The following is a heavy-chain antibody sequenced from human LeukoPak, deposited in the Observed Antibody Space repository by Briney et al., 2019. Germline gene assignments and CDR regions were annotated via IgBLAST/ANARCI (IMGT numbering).Heavy chain of an antibody. D-gene: IGHD2-15*01. CDR1: GFTFSSYA. V-gene: IGHV3-23*01. J-gene: IGHJ4*02. Sequence: GGSLRLSCAASGFTFSSYAMSWVRQAPGKGLEWVSAISGSGGSTYYADSVKGRFTISRDNSKNTLYLQMNSLRAEDTAVYYCAKDLRCLGYGGNFDYWGQGTLVTVSS. CDR3: AKDLRCLGYGGNFDY. CDR2: ISGSGGST.